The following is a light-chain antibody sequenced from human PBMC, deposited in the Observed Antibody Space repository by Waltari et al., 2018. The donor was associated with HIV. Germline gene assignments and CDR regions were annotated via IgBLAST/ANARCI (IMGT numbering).Light chain of an antibody. CDR2: EVT. Sequence: QSVLTQPASVCGSPGHPISISCTGAYSDINYFKSVPWYQQHTGKAPKLIIFEVTNRPSGVSSRLSGSKSGNTAFLTISGLQADDEANYYCSSNTTDNIWVFGGGTK. CDR1: YSDINYFKS. V-gene: IGLV2-14*01. J-gene: IGLJ3*02. CDR3: SSNTTDNIWV.